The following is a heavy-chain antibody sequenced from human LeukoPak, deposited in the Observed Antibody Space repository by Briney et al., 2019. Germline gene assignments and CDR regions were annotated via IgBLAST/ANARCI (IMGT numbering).Heavy chain of an antibody. D-gene: IGHD3-10*01. J-gene: IGHJ4*02. V-gene: IGHV1-18*01. CDR1: GYTFTSYG. CDR3: ARDSPGVLLWFGELLDPNFDY. Sequence: GASVKVSCKASGYTFTSYGISWVRQAPGQGLEWMGWISAYNGNTNYAQKLQGRVTMTTDTSTSTAYMELRSLRSDDTAVYYCARDSPGVLLWFGELLDPNFDYWGQGTLVTVSS. CDR2: ISAYNGNT.